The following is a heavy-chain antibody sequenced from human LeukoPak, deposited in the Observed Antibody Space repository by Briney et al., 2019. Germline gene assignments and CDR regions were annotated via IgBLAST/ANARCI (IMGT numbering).Heavy chain of an antibody. CDR3: AKGGGYEAQYYYYYLDV. J-gene: IGHJ6*03. D-gene: IGHD5-12*01. Sequence: GGSLRLSCAASGFTFSSYGMHWVRQAPGKGLEWVAFIRYGGSNKYYADSVKGRFTISRDNSKNTLYLQMNSLRAEDTAVYYCAKGGGYEAQYYYYYLDVWGKGTTVTISS. CDR2: IRYGGSNK. V-gene: IGHV3-30*02. CDR1: GFTFSSYG.